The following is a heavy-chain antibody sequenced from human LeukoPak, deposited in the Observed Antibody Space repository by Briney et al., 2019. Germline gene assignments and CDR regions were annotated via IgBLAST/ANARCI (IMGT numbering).Heavy chain of an antibody. J-gene: IGHJ6*02. CDR2: IYYSGST. CDR3: ARERPKYYYDSSGYPEGYHYGMDV. D-gene: IGHD3-22*01. CDR1: GGSISSGGYY. V-gene: IGHV4-31*03. Sequence: SETLSLTCTVSGGSISSGGYYWSWIRQHPGKGLEWIGYIYYSGSTYYNPSLKSRVTISVDTSKNQFSLKLSSVTAADTAVYYCARERPKYYYDSSGYPEGYHYGMDVWGQGTTVTVSS.